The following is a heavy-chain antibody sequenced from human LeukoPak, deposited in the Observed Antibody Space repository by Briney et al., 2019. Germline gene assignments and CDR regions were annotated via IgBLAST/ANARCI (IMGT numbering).Heavy chain of an antibody. J-gene: IGHJ4*02. CDR3: ARGDIVVVPPLDD. D-gene: IGHD2-2*01. V-gene: IGHV3-21*01. CDR2: ISSSSSYI. Sequence: GGSLRLSCAASGFTCRSYSMNWGREAPGKGLEWVSSISSSSSYIYYADSVKGRFTISRDNAKNSLYLQMNSLRAEDTAVYYCARGDIVVVPPLDDWGQGTLVTVSS. CDR1: GFTCRSYS.